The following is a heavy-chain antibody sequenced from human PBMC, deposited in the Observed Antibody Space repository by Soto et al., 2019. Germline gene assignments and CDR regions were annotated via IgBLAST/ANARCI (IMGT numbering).Heavy chain of an antibody. CDR1: GFTFSSYG. D-gene: IGHD2-15*01. CDR3: ARGKTEGYCSGGSCYSNGMDV. Sequence: GGSLRLSCAASGFTFSSYGMHWVRQAPGKGLEWVAVIWYDGSNKYYADSVKGRFTISRDNSKNTLYLQMNSLRAEDTAVYYCARGKTEGYCSGGSCYSNGMDVWGQGTTVTVSS. J-gene: IGHJ6*02. CDR2: IWYDGSNK. V-gene: IGHV3-33*01.